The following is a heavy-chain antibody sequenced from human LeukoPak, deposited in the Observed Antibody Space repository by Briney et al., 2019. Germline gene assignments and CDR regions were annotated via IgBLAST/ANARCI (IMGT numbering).Heavy chain of an antibody. J-gene: IGHJ4*02. CDR3: ASQTEYYFDY. CDR1: GFTFSSSFS. V-gene: IGHV3-21*01. Sequence: GGSLRLSCVASGFTFSSSFSLNWVRQAPGKGLEWVSSISSSSSYIYYADSVKGRFTISRDNAKNSLYLQMNSLRAEDTAVYYCASQTEYYFDYWGQGTLVTVSS. D-gene: IGHD1-1*01. CDR2: ISSSSSYI.